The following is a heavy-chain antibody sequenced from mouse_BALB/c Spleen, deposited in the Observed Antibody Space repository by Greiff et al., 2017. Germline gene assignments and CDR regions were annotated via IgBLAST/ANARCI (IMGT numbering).Heavy chain of an antibody. V-gene: IGHV5-6*01. CDR3: ARQGGNYAGYAMDY. Sequence: EVQLVESGGGLVKPGGSLKLSCAASGFTFSSYAMSWVRQTPDKRLEWVATISSGGSYTYYPDSVKGRFTISRDNAKNTLYLQMSSLKSEDTAMYYCARQGGNYAGYAMDYWGQGTSVTVSS. J-gene: IGHJ4*01. D-gene: IGHD2-1*01. CDR2: ISSGGSYT. CDR1: GFTFSSYA.